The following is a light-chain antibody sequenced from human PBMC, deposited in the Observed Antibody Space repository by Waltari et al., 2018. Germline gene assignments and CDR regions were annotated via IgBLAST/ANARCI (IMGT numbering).Light chain of an antibody. CDR1: QSVSTN. V-gene: IGKV3D-15*01. Sequence: TVLTQSPTTLSLSPGDRATLSCSTSQSVSTNLAWYQQKPSQAPRLLIYGASSRATGVAARLSGGGAGTEDTLTTISLQSEDFSVYYCQQYNNWPPDLFGQGSQLE. J-gene: IGKJ2*01. CDR2: GAS. CDR3: QQYNNWPPDL.